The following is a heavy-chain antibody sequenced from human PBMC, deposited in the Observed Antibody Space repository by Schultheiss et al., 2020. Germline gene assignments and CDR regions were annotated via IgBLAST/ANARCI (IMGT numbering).Heavy chain of an antibody. CDR1: GFTFSSYW. V-gene: IGHV3-7*01. CDR3: ARDRADFWSGYFDAFDI. CDR2: IKQDGSEK. J-gene: IGHJ3*02. D-gene: IGHD3-3*01. Sequence: GGSLRLSCAASGFTFSSYWMSWVRQAPGKGLEWVANIKQDGSEKYYVDSVKGRFTISRDNAKNSLYLQMNSLRAEDTAVYYCARDRADFWSGYFDAFDIWGQGTMVTVSS.